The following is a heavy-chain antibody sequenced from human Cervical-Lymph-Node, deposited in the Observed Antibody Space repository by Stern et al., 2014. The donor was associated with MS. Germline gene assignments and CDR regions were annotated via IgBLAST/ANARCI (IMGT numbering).Heavy chain of an antibody. CDR1: GLTFDDCA. CDR3: VKGGLKQSGHYHFDMNL. Sequence: EVQLVESGGALVQPGRSLRLTCLGSGLTFDDCAMHWVRQAPGKGLEWVSGISWSGGSVTYSDSVQGRFTVSRDNAKKSLFLQMNSLRVEDTASYYCVKGGLKQSGHYHFDMNLWGRGTAVIVSS. D-gene: IGHD3-3*01. V-gene: IGHV3-9*01. CDR2: ISWSGGSV. J-gene: IGHJ6*02.